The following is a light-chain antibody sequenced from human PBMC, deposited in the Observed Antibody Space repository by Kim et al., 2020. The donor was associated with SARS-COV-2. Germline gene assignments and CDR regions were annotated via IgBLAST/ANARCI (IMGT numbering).Light chain of an antibody. CDR1: SGHIPYA. CDR3: QTWGTTVV. CDR2: VNSDGSH. J-gene: IGLJ2*01. V-gene: IGLV4-69*01. Sequence: GASVKLTCPLSSGHIPYAIAWHQQQPEQGPRYLMKVNSDGSHNKGDGIPDRFSGSSSGADRYLTISSLQSEDEADYYCQTWGTTVVFGGGTQLTVL.